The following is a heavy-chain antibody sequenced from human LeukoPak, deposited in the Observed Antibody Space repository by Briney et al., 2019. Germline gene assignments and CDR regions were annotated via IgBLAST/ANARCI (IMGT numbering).Heavy chain of an antibody. CDR2: ISYDGSNK. J-gene: IGHJ4*02. Sequence: GGSLRLSCAASGFTFSSYAMHWVRQAPGKGLEWVAVISYDGSNKYYADSVKGRFTISRDNAKNTLYLQMNSLRAEDTAVYYCARDLETTAAIWGQGTLVTVSS. CDR3: ARDLETTAAI. V-gene: IGHV3-30-3*01. CDR1: GFTFSSYA. D-gene: IGHD4-17*01.